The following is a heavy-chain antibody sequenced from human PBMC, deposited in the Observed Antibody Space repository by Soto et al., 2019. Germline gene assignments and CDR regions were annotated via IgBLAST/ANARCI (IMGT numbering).Heavy chain of an antibody. Sequence: PGGSLRLSCAASGFTFTRYSMNWVRQAPGKGLEWVSSISSTTNYIYYGDSMKGRLTISRDNAKNSLYLEMNILRAEDTAVYYCARESEDLTSNFDYWGQGTLVTVSS. V-gene: IGHV3-21*06. J-gene: IGHJ4*02. CDR3: ARESEDLTSNFDY. CDR1: GFTFTRYS. CDR2: ISSTTNYI.